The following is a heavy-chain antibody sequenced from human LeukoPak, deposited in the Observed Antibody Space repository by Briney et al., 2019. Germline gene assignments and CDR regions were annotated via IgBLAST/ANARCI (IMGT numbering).Heavy chain of an antibody. J-gene: IGHJ4*02. D-gene: IGHD3-22*01. Sequence: ASVKVSCKASGYTFTGYYMHWVRQAPGQGLEWMGWISAYNGNTNYAQKLQGRVTMTTDTSTSTAYMELRSLRSDDTAVYYCARQLWPRDYYDSSGYLYWGQGTLVTVSS. CDR2: ISAYNGNT. CDR1: GYTFTGYY. V-gene: IGHV1-18*04. CDR3: ARQLWPRDYYDSSGYLY.